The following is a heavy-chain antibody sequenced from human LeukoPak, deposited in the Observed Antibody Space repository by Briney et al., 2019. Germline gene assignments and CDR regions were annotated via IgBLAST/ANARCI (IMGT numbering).Heavy chain of an antibody. CDR1: GYTFTSYD. CDR3: ARSGFGSGASFDP. Sequence: ASVKVSCKASGYTFTSYDINWVRQAPGQGLEWIGWMNPNSGDTGYVQKFQGRVAMTGTTSTTTAYMELSSLRSEDTAVYYCARSGFGSGASFDPWGQGTLVTVSS. V-gene: IGHV1-8*01. J-gene: IGHJ5*02. D-gene: IGHD3-10*01. CDR2: MNPNSGDT.